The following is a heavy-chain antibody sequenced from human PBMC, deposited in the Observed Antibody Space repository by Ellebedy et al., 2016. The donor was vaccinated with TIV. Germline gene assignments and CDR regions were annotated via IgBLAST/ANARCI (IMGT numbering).Heavy chain of an antibody. Sequence: AASVKVSCKVSGYTLTELSMHWVRQAPGNGLEWMGGFDPEDGETIYAQKFQGRVTMTEDTSTDTAYMELSSLRSEDTAVYYCATDRTEGYCSGGSCYPAPFDYWGQGTLVTVSS. J-gene: IGHJ4*02. V-gene: IGHV1-24*01. CDR3: ATDRTEGYCSGGSCYPAPFDY. CDR2: FDPEDGET. CDR1: GYTLTELS. D-gene: IGHD2-15*01.